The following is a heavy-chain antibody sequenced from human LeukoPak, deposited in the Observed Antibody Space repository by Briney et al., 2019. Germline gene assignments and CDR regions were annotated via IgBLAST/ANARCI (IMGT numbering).Heavy chain of an antibody. D-gene: IGHD6-6*01. CDR2: INPIIGRA. Sequence: GATVKVSCKASGGTFTGYAISWVRQAPGHGLEWMGGINPIIGRANYAQKFQGRVTITTDASTSTAYMELSSLRSEDTAVYYCARIAARDYYYYYYMDVWGKGTTVTVSS. CDR3: ARIAARDYYYYYYMDV. J-gene: IGHJ6*03. V-gene: IGHV1-69*05. CDR1: GGTFTGYA.